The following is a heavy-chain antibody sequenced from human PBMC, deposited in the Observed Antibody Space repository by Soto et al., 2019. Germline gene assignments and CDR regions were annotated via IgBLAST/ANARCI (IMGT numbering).Heavy chain of an antibody. V-gene: IGHV1-69*12. CDR1: GGTFSSYA. J-gene: IGHJ4*02. CDR3: ARVSPHDYGDEDAFFDY. D-gene: IGHD4-17*01. CDR2: IIPIFGTA. Sequence: QVQLVQSGAEVKKPGSSVKVSCKASGGTFSSYAISWVRQAPGQGLEWMGGIIPIFGTANYAQKFQGRVTITADESTSTAYMERSSLRSEDTAVYYCARVSPHDYGDEDAFFDYWGQGTMVTVSS.